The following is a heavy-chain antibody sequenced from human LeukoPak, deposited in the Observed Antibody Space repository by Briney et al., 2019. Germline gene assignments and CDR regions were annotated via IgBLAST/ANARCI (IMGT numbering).Heavy chain of an antibody. CDR3: ARDGADILTGYGFDP. Sequence: GGSLRLSCAASGFTVSSNYMSWVRQAPGKGLEWVSVIYSGGSTYYADSVKGRFTISRDNSKNTLYLQMNSLRAEDTAVYYCARDGADILTGYGFDPWGQGTLVTVSS. J-gene: IGHJ5*02. CDR2: IYSGGST. V-gene: IGHV3-66*01. CDR1: GFTVSSNY. D-gene: IGHD3-9*01.